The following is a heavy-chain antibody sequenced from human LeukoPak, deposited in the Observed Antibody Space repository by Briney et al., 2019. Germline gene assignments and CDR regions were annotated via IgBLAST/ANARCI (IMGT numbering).Heavy chain of an antibody. CDR2: ISSSGGST. CDR3: VKSAGFDWLSPLDAFDI. V-gene: IGHV3-64D*06. J-gene: IGHJ3*02. CDR1: GFTFSRYA. D-gene: IGHD3-9*01. Sequence: GGSLRLSCSASGFTFSRYAMHWVRQAPENGLEYVSAISSSGGSTYYADSVKGRFTISRDNSKDTLYLQMSSLRAEDTTVYYCVKSAGFDWLSPLDAFDIWGQGTMVTVSS.